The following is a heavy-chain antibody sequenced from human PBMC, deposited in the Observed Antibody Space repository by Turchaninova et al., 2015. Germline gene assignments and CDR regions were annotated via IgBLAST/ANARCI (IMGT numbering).Heavy chain of an antibody. V-gene: IGHV4-39*01. D-gene: IGHD2-21*01. CDR3: ARHIGSGDSRVDY. CDR2: IYNSGYT. CDR1: GASIRSGYY. Sequence: LQLQESGPGLVKPSETPSLSCPFSGASIRSGYYWGGSRQPPGKGLEWIAGIYNSGYTYYNPSLKSRVIISVDTSKNQFSLKLSSVTAADTAVYYCARHIGSGDSRVDYWGRGTLVAVSS. J-gene: IGHJ4*02.